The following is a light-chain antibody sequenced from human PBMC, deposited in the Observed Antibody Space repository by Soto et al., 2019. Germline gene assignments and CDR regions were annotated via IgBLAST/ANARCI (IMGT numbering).Light chain of an antibody. CDR3: SSHAGSNNYV. J-gene: IGLJ1*01. V-gene: IGLV2-8*01. CDR1: SSDVGAYNY. CDR2: EVS. Sequence: QSALTQPPSASGSPGQSVNISCTGTSSDVGAYNYVSWYQQHPGKSPKLMIYEVSKRPSGVPDRFSGSKSGNTASLTVSGPQAEDEAAYDCSSHAGSNNYVFGTGTKVTVL.